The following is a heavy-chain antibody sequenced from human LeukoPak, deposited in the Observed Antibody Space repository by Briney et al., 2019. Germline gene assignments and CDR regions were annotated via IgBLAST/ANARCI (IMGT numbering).Heavy chain of an antibody. D-gene: IGHD6-6*01. CDR1: GFTFSNYA. CDR2: VSYDGGNE. Sequence: PGRSLRLSCAASGFTFSNYAMHWVRQAPGKGVEWVTVVSYDGGNEYYADSVKGRFTISRDNSKNALYLQMNSLRTEDTAVYYCARGLSGYASSLGYWGQGTLVTVSA. CDR3: ARGLSGYASSLGY. J-gene: IGHJ4*02. V-gene: IGHV3-30*04.